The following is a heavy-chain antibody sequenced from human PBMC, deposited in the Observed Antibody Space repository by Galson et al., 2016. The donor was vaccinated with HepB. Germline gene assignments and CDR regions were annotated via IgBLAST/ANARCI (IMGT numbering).Heavy chain of an antibody. D-gene: IGHD2-21*01. J-gene: IGHJ4*02. CDR3: ARGGGYYYFGY. V-gene: IGHV3-74*01. CDR1: GFTFSSYW. CDR2: INSDESNT. Sequence: SLRLSCAASGFTFSSYWMHWVRQAPGKGLVWVSRINSDESNTNYADSVKGRFTISRDNAMNTLYLQMNSLRAEDTAVYYCARGGGYYYFGYWGQGTLVTVSS.